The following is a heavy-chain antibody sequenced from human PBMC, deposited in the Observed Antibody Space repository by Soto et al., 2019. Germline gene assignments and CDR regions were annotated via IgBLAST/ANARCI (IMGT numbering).Heavy chain of an antibody. CDR3: VRQGIGHLHGLVDV. J-gene: IGHJ6*02. Sequence: QVQLQESGPGLVKPSGTLSLTCSVSGDFISSHKWSWIRRPPGKGLEWIGYIDNTGGTSYNPSLASRVTXXVXRXXKQFALWLRSVTAADTAVYYCVRQGIGHLHGLVDVWGPGTTVIVS. CDR1: GDFISSHK. V-gene: IGHV4-59*08. D-gene: IGHD3-10*01. CDR2: IDNTGGT.